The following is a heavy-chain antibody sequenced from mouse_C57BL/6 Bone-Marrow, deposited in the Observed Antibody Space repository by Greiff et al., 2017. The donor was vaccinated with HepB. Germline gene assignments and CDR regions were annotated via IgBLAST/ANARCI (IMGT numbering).Heavy chain of an antibody. Sequence: EVQLQQSGPVLVKPGASVKMSCKASGYTFTDYYMNWVKQSHGKSLEWIGVVNPYNGGTSYNQKFKGKATLTVDKSSSTAYMELNSLTSEDSAVYYCARDGYDLYWYFDVWGTGTTVTVSS. CDR2: VNPYNGGT. CDR3: ARDGYDLYWYFDV. CDR1: GYTFTDYY. V-gene: IGHV1-19*01. J-gene: IGHJ1*03. D-gene: IGHD2-2*01.